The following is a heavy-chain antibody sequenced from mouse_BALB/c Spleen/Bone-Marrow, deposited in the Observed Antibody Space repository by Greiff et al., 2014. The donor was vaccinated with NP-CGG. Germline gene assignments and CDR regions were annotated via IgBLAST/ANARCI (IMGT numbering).Heavy chain of an antibody. V-gene: IGHV5-17*02. J-gene: IGHJ4*01. CDR1: GFILGSLG. CDR3: ARSNYVGYYAMDY. D-gene: IGHD1-1*01. CDR2: ISSDSSTI. Sequence: EVKLVESGGALGQPGGSRKLSWAASGFILGSLGLHGFGRPPERGRGGVAYISSDSSTIYYADTVKGRFTISRDNPKNTLFLQMTSLRSEDTAMYYCARSNYVGYYAMDYWGQGTSVTVSS.